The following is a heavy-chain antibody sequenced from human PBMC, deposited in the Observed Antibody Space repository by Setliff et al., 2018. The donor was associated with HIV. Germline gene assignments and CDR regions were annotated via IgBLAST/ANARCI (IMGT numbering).Heavy chain of an antibody. CDR2: INPNNGDT. J-gene: IGHJ6*03. CDR1: GYTFTAYY. CDR3: AREFGAGIRQIVAGEFYYMDV. Sequence: VKVSCKASGYTFTAYYLHWVRQAPGQGLEWMGRINPNNGDTNYAQKFQGRVTMTRDTSISTAYMELSRLRSDDTAVYYCAREFGAGIRQIVAGEFYYMDVWGKGTTVTVSS. D-gene: IGHD5-12*01. V-gene: IGHV1-2*06.